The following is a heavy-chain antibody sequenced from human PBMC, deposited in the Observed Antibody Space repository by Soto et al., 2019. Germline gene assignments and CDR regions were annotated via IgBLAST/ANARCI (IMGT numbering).Heavy chain of an antibody. J-gene: IGHJ6*02. CDR3: ARDRARPSRYCSGGSCYPVSYYYGMDV. V-gene: IGHV4-30-4*01. CDR2: IYYSGST. CDR1: GGSISSGDYY. D-gene: IGHD2-15*01. Sequence: SETLSLTCTVSGGSISSGDYYWSWIRQPPGKGLEWIGYIYYSGSTYYNPSLKSRVTISVDTSKNQFSLKLSSVTAADTAVYYCARDRARPSRYCSGGSCYPVSYYYGMDVWGQGTTVTVSS.